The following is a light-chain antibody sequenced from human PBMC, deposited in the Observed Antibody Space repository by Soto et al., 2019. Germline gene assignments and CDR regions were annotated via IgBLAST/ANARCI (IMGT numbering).Light chain of an antibody. CDR2: EVS. CDR1: STDVGSYNL. V-gene: IGLV2-23*02. Sequence: QSALTQPASVSGSPGQSITISCTGTSTDVGSYNLVSWYQQHPGKAPKLIIYEVSNRPSGVSSRFSGSKSGKTASLTISAXXXXXXXXXXCCSYAGSSTLLFGGGTKLTV. J-gene: IGLJ2*01. CDR3: CSYAGSSTLL.